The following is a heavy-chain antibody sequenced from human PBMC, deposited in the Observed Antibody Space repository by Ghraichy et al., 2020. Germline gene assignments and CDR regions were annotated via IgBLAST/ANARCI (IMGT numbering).Heavy chain of an antibody. Sequence: KGWIDPDSGGTSYAQKFQGRVTMTRDTSINTVYMELSSLRFDDTAIYYCARDWYSGIADYFDYWGQGSL. J-gene: IGHJ4*02. D-gene: IGHD1-26*01. CDR2: IDPDSGGT. CDR3: ARDWYSGIADYFDY. V-gene: IGHV1-2*02.